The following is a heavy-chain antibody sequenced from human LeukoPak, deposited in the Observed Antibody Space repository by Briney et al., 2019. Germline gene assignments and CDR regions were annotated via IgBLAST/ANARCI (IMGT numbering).Heavy chain of an antibody. D-gene: IGHD2-2*01. Sequence: SVKVSCRASGGTFSSYAISWVRQAPGQGLEWMGGIIPIFGTANYAQKFQGRVTITADKSTSTAYMELSSLRSEDTAVYYCARNHRPKDIVVVPAAFDYWGQGTLVTVSS. V-gene: IGHV1-69*06. CDR1: GGTFSSYA. J-gene: IGHJ4*02. CDR2: IIPIFGTA. CDR3: ARNHRPKDIVVVPAAFDY.